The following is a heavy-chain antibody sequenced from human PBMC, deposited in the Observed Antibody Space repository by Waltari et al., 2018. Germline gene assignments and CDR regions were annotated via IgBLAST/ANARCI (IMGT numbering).Heavy chain of an antibody. CDR1: GGTFSSYT. D-gene: IGHD2-15*01. CDR2: IIPYLWIA. CDR3: ARDRCSGGSCAWDY. Sequence: QVQLVQSGAEVKKPGSSVKVSCKASGGTFSSYTISWVRQAPGQGLEWMGRIIPYLWIANYAQKFQGRVTITADKSTSTAYMELSSLRSEDTAVYYCARDRCSGGSCAWDYWGQGTLVTVSS. J-gene: IGHJ4*02. V-gene: IGHV1-69*08.